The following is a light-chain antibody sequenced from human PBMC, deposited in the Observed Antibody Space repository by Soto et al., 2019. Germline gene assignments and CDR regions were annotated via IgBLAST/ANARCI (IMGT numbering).Light chain of an antibody. J-gene: IGLJ3*02. CDR2: EVS. CDR1: SSDVGTYNF. Sequence: QSALTQPASVSGSPGQSITISCTGTSSDVGTYNFVSWYQQHPGKAPKLMIYEVSSRPSGVSNRFSGSKSGNTASLTISGLQAEDEADYYYSSYSSTSTPWVFGGGTKLTVL. V-gene: IGLV2-14*01. CDR3: SSYSSTSTPWV.